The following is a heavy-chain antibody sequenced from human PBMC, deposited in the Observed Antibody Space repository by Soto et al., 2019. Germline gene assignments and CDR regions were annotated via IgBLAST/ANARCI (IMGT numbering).Heavy chain of an antibody. V-gene: IGHV2-5*02. CDR2: LYWDDDK. CDR1: GLSLRTTGVG. Sequence: QVTLKESGPTLVKPTQTLTLTCTVSGLSLRTTGVGVGWVRQPPGKALEWLALLYWDDDKRYSPSLRSRLTIAEDIYEEQVVLTMTNMDTVDTATYYCVQSRCGGDCLEIYSSHAYNGLDVWGQGTTVTVSS. CDR3: VQSRCGGDCLEIYSSHAYNGLDV. J-gene: IGHJ6*02. D-gene: IGHD2-21*02.